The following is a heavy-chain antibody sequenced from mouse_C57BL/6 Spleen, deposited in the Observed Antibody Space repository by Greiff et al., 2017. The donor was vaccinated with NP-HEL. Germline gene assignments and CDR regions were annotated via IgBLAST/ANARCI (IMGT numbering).Heavy chain of an antibody. CDR3: ARGGLRRGLAY. CDR1: GYTFTDYY. CDR2: LNPNNGGT. V-gene: IGHV1-26*01. Sequence: EVQLQQSGPELVKPGASVKISCKASGYTFTDYYMNWVKQSHGKSLEWIGDLNPNNGGTSYNQKFKGKATLTVDKSSSTAYMELRSLTSEDSAVYYCARGGLRRGLAYWGQGTLVTVSA. D-gene: IGHD2-4*01. J-gene: IGHJ3*01.